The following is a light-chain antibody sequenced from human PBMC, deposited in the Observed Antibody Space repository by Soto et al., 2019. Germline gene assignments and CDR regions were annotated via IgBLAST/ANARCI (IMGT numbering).Light chain of an antibody. CDR2: AAS. V-gene: IGKV1-17*01. CDR3: LQHNSYPS. Sequence: DIQMTQSPSSLSASVGDRVTITCRASQGIRNDLGWYQQKPGKAPKRLIYAASSLQSGVPSRFSGXGSGTXFTLTXXXXXXXXXXXYXCLQHNSYPSFGQGTKLEIE. J-gene: IGKJ2*01. CDR1: QGIRND.